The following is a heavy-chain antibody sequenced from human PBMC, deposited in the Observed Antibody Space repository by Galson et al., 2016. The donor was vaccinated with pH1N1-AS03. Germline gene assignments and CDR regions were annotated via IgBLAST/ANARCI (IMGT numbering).Heavy chain of an antibody. CDR3: TKARIDYGDYISGH. D-gene: IGHD4-17*01. CDR2: ISAGGRDK. Sequence: SLRLSCAGSGFTFSTHGMTWVRQAPGKGLEWVSSISAGGRDKYYADAVKGRFSISRDNSKDTLDLVMNSLRAEDTAVYYRTKARIDYGDYISGHWGQGTLVTVSS. J-gene: IGHJ4*02. CDR1: GFTFSTHG. V-gene: IGHV3-23*01.